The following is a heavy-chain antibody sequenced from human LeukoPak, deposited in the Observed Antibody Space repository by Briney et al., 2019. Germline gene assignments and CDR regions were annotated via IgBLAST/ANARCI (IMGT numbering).Heavy chain of an antibody. Sequence: GGSLRLSCAASGFTFSSYAMHWVRQAPGKGVEWVAVISYDGTNKYYADSVKGRFTISRDNSKNTLHLQMNSLRPEDTAVYYCARETGGAVGSTDFDYWGQGTLVTVSS. CDR2: ISYDGTNK. J-gene: IGHJ4*02. CDR3: ARETGGAVGSTDFDY. V-gene: IGHV3-30-3*01. D-gene: IGHD4-17*01. CDR1: GFTFSSYA.